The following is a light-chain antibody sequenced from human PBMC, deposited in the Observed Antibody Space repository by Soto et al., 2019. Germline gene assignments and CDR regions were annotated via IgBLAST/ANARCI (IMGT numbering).Light chain of an antibody. CDR1: TRAVGGYNS. J-gene: IGLJ2*01. V-gene: IGLV2-14*01. CDR2: EFS. CDR3: FSYAGSNNYVI. Sequence: QSALTQPASVSGSPGQSNPISCTGTTRAVGGYNSVSWYQHYPGKAPKLLIYEFSNRLSGVSNRFFGSKSGNTASLTISGLQADDEADYDCFSYAGSNNYVICGGGTKVTVL.